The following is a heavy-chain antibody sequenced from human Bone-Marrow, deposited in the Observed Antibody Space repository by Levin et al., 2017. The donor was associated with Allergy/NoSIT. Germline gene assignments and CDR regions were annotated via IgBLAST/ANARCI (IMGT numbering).Heavy chain of an antibody. J-gene: IGHJ4*02. CDR2: VHSSGSS. CDR1: GASFIGYY. V-gene: IGHV4-34*01. CDR3: ARGHSTSGFDY. Sequence: SETLSLTCTVEGASFIGYYWSWIRQPPGKGLEYVGGVHSSGSSDYNPSLESRVNIVLDTSRTQFSLKLNSVTAADTAVYYCARGHSTSGFDYRGQGALVTISS. D-gene: IGHD2/OR15-2a*01.